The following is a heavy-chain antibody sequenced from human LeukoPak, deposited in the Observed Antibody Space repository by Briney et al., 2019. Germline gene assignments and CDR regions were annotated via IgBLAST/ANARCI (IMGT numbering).Heavy chain of an antibody. D-gene: IGHD3-10*01. CDR1: GGSISSGGYY. CDR2: IYHSGST. CDR3: ARDRGHYYGSGSYYFDY. V-gene: IGHV4-30-2*01. J-gene: IGHJ4*02. Sequence: SETLSLTCTVSGGSISSGGYYWSWIRQPPGKGLEWIGYIYHSGSTYYNPSLKSRVTISVDRSKNQFSLKLSSVTAADTAVYYCARDRGHYYGSGSYYFDYWGQGTLVTVSS.